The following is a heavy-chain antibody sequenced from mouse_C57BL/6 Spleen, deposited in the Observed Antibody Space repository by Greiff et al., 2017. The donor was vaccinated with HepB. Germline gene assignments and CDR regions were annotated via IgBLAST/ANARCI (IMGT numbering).Heavy chain of an antibody. CDR3: ASPAYYSNLYAMDY. D-gene: IGHD2-5*01. CDR1: GYTFTGYW. V-gene: IGHV1-9*01. Sequence: VQLQESGAELMKPGASVKLSCKATGYTFTGYWIEWVKQRPGHGLEWIGEILPGSGSTNYNEKFKGKATFTADTSSNTAYMQLSSLTTEDSAIYYCASPAYYSNLYAMDYWGQGTSVTVSS. CDR2: ILPGSGST. J-gene: IGHJ4*01.